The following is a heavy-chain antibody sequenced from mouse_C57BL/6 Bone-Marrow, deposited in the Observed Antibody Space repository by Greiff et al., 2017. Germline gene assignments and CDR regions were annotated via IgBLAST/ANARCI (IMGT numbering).Heavy chain of an antibody. Sequence: QVQLKQPGAELVRPGSSVKLSCKASGYTFTSYWMHWVKQRPIQGLEWIGNIDPSDSETHYNQKFKDKATLTVDKSSSTAYMELRSLTSEDSAVYFCAIYGNYDYAMDYWGQGTSVTVSS. CDR1: GYTFTSYW. D-gene: IGHD2-1*01. CDR3: AIYGNYDYAMDY. CDR2: IDPSDSET. V-gene: IGHV1-52*01. J-gene: IGHJ4*01.